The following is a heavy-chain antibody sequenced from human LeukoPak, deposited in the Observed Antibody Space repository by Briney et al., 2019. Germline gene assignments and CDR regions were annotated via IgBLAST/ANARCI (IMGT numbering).Heavy chain of an antibody. J-gene: IGHJ4*02. Sequence: ASVNVSCKASGYSFTDYYMHWVRQAPGQGLEWMGWINPNSGGTDYAQKFQGRVTMTRDTSISTAYMELGRLRSDDTAVYYCARSRAGWAAPSNYWGQGTLVTVSS. D-gene: IGHD3-9*01. CDR2: INPNSGGT. CDR3: ARSRAGWAAPSNY. CDR1: GYSFTDYY. V-gene: IGHV1-2*02.